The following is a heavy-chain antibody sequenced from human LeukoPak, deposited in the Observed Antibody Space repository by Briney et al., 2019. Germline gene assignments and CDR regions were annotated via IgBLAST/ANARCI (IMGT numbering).Heavy chain of an antibody. CDR2: INSDGSST. V-gene: IGHV3-74*01. CDR3: ARRDSGYDNRAFDI. Sequence: GGSLRLSCAASGFTFSSYWMHWVRQAPGKGLIWVSRINSDGSSTSYADSVKGRFTISRDNAKNTLYLQMNSLRAEDTAVYDCARRDSGYDNRAFDIWGQGTMVTVPS. D-gene: IGHD5-12*01. CDR1: GFTFSSYW. J-gene: IGHJ3*02.